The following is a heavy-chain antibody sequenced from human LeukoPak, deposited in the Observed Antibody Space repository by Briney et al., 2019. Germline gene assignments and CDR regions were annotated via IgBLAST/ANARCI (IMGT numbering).Heavy chain of an antibody. Sequence: SVKVSCRASGYTFTNYAISWVRQAPGQGLEWMGGIIPIYGTPHSAQKFQGRVTITTDESTSTAFMDLSSLRSEDTAVYYCARGKLGYYYYHMDAWGKGTTVTVSS. CDR3: ARGKLGYYYYHMDA. J-gene: IGHJ6*03. V-gene: IGHV1-69*05. CDR1: GYTFTNYA. CDR2: IIPIYGTP. D-gene: IGHD3-3*02.